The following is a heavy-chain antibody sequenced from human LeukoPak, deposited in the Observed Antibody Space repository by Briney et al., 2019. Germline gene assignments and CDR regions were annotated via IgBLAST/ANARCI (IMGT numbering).Heavy chain of an antibody. J-gene: IGHJ4*02. CDR1: KFLFNPSP. CDR2: ISGSGANT. CDR3: AKEAQTYYDIMTGYPNYYFDY. D-gene: IGHD3-9*01. V-gene: IGHV3-23*01. Sequence: PGGSVTLFCAASKFLFNPSPMRWVRHSPGEGLEWVSAISGSGANTFYIDSVKGRLTISRDNSKNTLYLEMSSQRSDDTAVYYCAKEAQTYYDIMTGYPNYYFDYWGQGTLVTVSS.